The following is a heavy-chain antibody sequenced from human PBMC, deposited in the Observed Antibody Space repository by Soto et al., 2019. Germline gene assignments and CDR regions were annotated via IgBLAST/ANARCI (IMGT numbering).Heavy chain of an antibody. CDR2: VFYIGST. Sequence: PSETLSLTCTVSGGSISGHYWIWIRQSPGERLEWIGYVFYIGSTNYNPSLKSRVTLSADTSKNQFSLRLSSVTAADTAVYYCARVGSSGWSPDYWGQGTLVTVSS. CDR1: GGSISGHY. D-gene: IGHD6-19*01. CDR3: ARVGSSGWSPDY. J-gene: IGHJ4*02. V-gene: IGHV4-59*11.